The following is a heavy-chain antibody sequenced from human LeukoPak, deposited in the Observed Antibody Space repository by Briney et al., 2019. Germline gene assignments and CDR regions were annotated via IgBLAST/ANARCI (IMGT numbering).Heavy chain of an antibody. CDR3: ARHYGSSIAAKYSNYMEV. CDR2: IYTSGST. CDR1: GGSISSYY. Sequence: KPSETLSLTCTVSGGSISSYYWSWIRQPPGKGLEWIGYIYTSGSTNYNPSLKSRVTISVDTSKNQFSLKLSSVTAADTAVYYCARHYGSSIAAKYSNYMEVWGKGTPVTVSS. V-gene: IGHV4-4*09. J-gene: IGHJ6*03. D-gene: IGHD6-6*01.